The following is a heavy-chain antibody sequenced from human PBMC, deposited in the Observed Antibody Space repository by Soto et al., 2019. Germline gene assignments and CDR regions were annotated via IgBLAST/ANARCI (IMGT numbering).Heavy chain of an antibody. J-gene: IGHJ6*02. D-gene: IGHD1-26*01. CDR3: ARDPPSEWELLGYYYGMDV. Sequence: GASVKVSCKASGYTFTPHHMHWVRQAPGQGPEWMGIFNPSDGSTNYAQKFQGRVTMTRDTSTSTAYMELSSLRSEDTAVYYCARDPPSEWELLGYYYGMDVWGQGTTVTVSS. CDR2: FNPSDGST. V-gene: IGHV1-46*01. CDR1: GYTFTPHH.